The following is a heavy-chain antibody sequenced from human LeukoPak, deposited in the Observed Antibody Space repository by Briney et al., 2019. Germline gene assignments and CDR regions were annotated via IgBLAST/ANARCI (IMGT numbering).Heavy chain of an antibody. CDR1: GFTFSSYA. CDR2: ISGSGGST. CDR3: AKDIGVVGGYYYYYYGMDV. D-gene: IGHD1-26*01. V-gene: IGHV3-23*01. Sequence: GGSLRLSCAASGFTFSSYAMSWVRQAPGKGLEWVSAISGSGGSTYYADSVKGRSTISRDNSKNTLYLQMNSLRAEDTAVYYCAKDIGVVGGYYYYYYGMDVWGQGTTVTVSS. J-gene: IGHJ6*02.